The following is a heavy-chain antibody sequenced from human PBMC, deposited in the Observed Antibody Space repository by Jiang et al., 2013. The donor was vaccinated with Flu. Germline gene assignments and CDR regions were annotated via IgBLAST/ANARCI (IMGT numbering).Heavy chain of an antibody. D-gene: IGHD3-22*01. J-gene: IGHJ4*02. Sequence: SQSGTTNYNPSLKRRVSISVDKSKNQLSLVLKSVTAADTAVYFCARHSGGYYENFFDYWGQGSRVTVSS. V-gene: IGHV4-4*01. CDR3: ARHSGGYYENFFDY. CDR2: SQSGTT.